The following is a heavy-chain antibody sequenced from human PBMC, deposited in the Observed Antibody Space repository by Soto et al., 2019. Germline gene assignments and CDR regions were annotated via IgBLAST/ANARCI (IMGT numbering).Heavy chain of an antibody. CDR2: IIPIFGTA. V-gene: IGHV1-69*12. CDR1: GGTFSSYA. D-gene: IGHD4-17*01. Sequence: QVQLVQSGAEVKKPGSSVKVSCKASGGTFSSYAISWVRQAPGQGLEWMGGIIPIFGTANYAQKFQGRVTITADESTSTDYMELSSLRSEDTAVYYCARRPLRVDYGDYDPYFDYWGQGTLVTVSS. CDR3: ARRPLRVDYGDYDPYFDY. J-gene: IGHJ4*02.